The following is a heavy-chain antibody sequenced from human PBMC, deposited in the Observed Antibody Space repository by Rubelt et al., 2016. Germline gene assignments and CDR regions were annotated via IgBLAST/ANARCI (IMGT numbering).Heavy chain of an antibody. Sequence: QVQLVQSGAEVKKPGASVKVSCKASGYTFTSYYMHWVRQAPGQGLEWMGIINPSGGSTSYAQKFQGRVTMARDTSTSTVYMELSSLRAEDTAVYYCAKDYDFWSGYYPTFDYWGQGTLVTVSS. CDR1: GYTFTSYY. CDR3: AKDYDFWSGYYPTFDY. CDR2: INPSGGST. D-gene: IGHD3-3*01. J-gene: IGHJ4*02. V-gene: IGHV1-46*01.